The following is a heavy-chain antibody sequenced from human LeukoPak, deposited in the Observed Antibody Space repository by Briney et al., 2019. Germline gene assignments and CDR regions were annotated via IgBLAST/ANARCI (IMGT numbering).Heavy chain of an antibody. D-gene: IGHD6-6*01. Sequence: RGSLRLSCAASGFTFSSYAMSWVRQAPGKGLEWVSAISGSGGSTYYADSVKGRFTISRDNSKNTLYLQMNSLRAEDTAVYYCAKGAYSSSSFYYYYMDVWGKGTTVTVSS. CDR3: AKGAYSSSSFYYYYMDV. CDR1: GFTFSSYA. CDR2: ISGSGGST. V-gene: IGHV3-23*01. J-gene: IGHJ6*03.